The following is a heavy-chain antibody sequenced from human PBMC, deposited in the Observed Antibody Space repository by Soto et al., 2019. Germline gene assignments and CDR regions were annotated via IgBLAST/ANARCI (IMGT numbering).Heavy chain of an antibody. J-gene: IGHJ3*01. CDR3: ARDPRIGRRHDAFDV. D-gene: IGHD1-1*01. V-gene: IGHV1-69*01. CDR2: IIPFFGGP. Sequence: QVHLAQSGAEMKKPGSSMRVSCEASGGAISTSVIGWVQQAPGQGLEWMGGIIPFFGGPKYAQKFQGRVTISADESLSTVYLEMTSLKSEDTATYYCARDPRIGRRHDAFDVWGPGALIIVSS. CDR1: GGAISTSV.